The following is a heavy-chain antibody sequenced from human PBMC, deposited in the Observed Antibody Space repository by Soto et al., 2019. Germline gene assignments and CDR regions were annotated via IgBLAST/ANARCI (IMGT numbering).Heavy chain of an antibody. CDR1: GFTFSSYG. J-gene: IGHJ3*02. V-gene: IGHV3-30*18. CDR3: AKLITMVRGVIMDAFDI. CDR2: ISYDGNNK. Sequence: GGSLRLSCAASGFTFSSYGIHWVRQAPGKGLEWVALISYDGNNKYYADSVKGRFTISRDNSKNTLYLQMNSLRAEDTAVYYCAKLITMVRGVIMDAFDIWGQGTMVTVSS. D-gene: IGHD3-10*01.